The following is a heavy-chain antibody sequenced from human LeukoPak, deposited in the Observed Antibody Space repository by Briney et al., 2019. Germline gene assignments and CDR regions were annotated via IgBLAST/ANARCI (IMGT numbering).Heavy chain of an antibody. D-gene: IGHD2-8*01. V-gene: IGHV4-30-2*01. CDR3: ARGDNGAEYYFDY. J-gene: IGHJ4*02. Sequence: SETLSLTCAVSGGSISSGGYSWSWIRQPPGKGLEWIGYIYHSGSTYYNPSLKSRVTISVDRSKNQFSLKLSSVTAADTAVYYCARGDNGAEYYFDYWGQGTLVTVSS. CDR2: IYHSGST. CDR1: GGSISSGGYS.